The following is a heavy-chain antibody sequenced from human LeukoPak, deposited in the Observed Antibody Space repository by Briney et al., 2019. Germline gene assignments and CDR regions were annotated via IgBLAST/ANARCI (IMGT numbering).Heavy chain of an antibody. J-gene: IGHJ4*02. CDR3: ARIDSSSWYSDY. CDR1: GYTFTSYD. V-gene: IGHV1-8*01. Sequence: ASVKVSCKASGYTFTSYDINWVRQATGQGLEWMGWMNPNSGNTGYAQKFQGRVTMTRNTSISTAYMELSSLRSEDTAVYYCARIDSSSWYSDYWGQGTLVTVSS. CDR2: MNPNSGNT. D-gene: IGHD6-13*01.